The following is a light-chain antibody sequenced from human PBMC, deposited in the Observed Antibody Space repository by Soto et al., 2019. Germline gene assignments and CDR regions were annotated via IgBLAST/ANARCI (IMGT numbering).Light chain of an antibody. CDR3: QHRTNSPRT. CDR1: QTVGTF. Sequence: EIVLTQSPATLSLSPGERATLSCTASQTVGTFLAWYQQKPCQAHRLVIYDEFNRDNGIPARFSGTGSGTGCALTISTIEAEDFAVYSCQHRTNSPRTFVQGTKLDIK. J-gene: IGKJ2*01. CDR2: DEF. V-gene: IGKV3-11*01.